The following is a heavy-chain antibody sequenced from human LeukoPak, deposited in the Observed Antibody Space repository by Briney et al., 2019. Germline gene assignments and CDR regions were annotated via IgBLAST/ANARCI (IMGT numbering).Heavy chain of an antibody. J-gene: IGHJ3*02. CDR1: GFTFSSYA. CDR2: ISGSGGST. Sequence: GGSLRLSCAASGFTFSSYAMSWVRQAPGKGLEWVSAISGSGGSTYYADSVKGRFTISRDNSKNTLYLQMNSLRAEDTAVYYCAKTRGNYYGSGETDDAFDIWGQGTMVTVSS. CDR3: AKTRGNYYGSGETDDAFDI. V-gene: IGHV3-23*01. D-gene: IGHD3-10*01.